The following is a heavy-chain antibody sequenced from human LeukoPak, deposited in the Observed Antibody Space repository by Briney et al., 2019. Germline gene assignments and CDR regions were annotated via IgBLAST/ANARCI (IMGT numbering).Heavy chain of an antibody. CDR3: EIIAAEQYLIDFDY. J-gene: IGHJ4*02. V-gene: IGHV3-23*01. D-gene: IGHD6-13*01. CDR1: GFTFRNYA. CDR2: INGPGDST. Sequence: PGGSLRLSCAASGFTFRNYAMSWVRQAPGKGLEWLSVINGPGDSTYYADSVKGRFTISRDNSKNTLYLQMNSLRAEDTAVYYCEIIAAEQYLIDFDYWGQGTLVTVSS.